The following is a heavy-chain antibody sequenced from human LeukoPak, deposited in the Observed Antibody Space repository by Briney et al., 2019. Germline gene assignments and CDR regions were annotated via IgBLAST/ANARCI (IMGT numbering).Heavy chain of an antibody. CDR1: GYTFTGYY. V-gene: IGHV1-2*02. D-gene: IGHD3-16*01. CDR2: INPNSGGT. J-gene: IGHJ4*02. Sequence: ASVKVSCKASGYTFTGYYMHWVRQAPGQGLEWMGWINPNSGGTNYAQKFQGRGTMTRDTSISTAYMELSRLRSDDTAVYYCARGFRGWRGTIISNFDYWGQGTLVTVSS. CDR3: ARGFRGWRGTIISNFDY.